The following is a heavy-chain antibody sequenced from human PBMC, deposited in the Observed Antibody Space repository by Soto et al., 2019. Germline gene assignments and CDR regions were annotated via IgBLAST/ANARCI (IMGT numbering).Heavy chain of an antibody. Sequence: EVQLVESGGNLVQPGGSLRLSCAGSGFTFSDYYIDWVRQAPGKGLEWVGRSRDKGNSNSTDYGASVRGRFTVSRDGSKNSVFLQMNSLETGDTALYYCVRSLPGTTSFDYWGRGTLVTVSS. CDR1: GFTFSDYY. V-gene: IGHV3-72*01. J-gene: IGHJ4*02. CDR2: SRDKGNSNST. D-gene: IGHD1-7*01. CDR3: VRSLPGTTSFDY.